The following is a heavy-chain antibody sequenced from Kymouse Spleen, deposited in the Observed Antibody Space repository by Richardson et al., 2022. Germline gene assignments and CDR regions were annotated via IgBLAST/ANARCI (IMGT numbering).Heavy chain of an antibody. Sequence: QVQLVESGGGLVKPGGSLRLSCAASGFTFSDYYMSWIRQAPGKGLEWVSYISSSGSTIYYADSVKGRFTISRDNAKNSLYLQMNSLRAEDTAVYYCARERDHYYGSGSYYNGDFDYWGQGTLVTVSS. J-gene: IGHJ4*02. D-gene: IGHD3-10*01. CDR1: GFTFSDYY. CDR2: ISSSGSTI. CDR3: ARERDHYYGSGSYYNGDFDY. V-gene: IGHV3-11*01.